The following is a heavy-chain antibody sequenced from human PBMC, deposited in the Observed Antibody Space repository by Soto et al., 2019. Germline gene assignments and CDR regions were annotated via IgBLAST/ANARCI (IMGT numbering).Heavy chain of an antibody. CDR1: GGSVRAPDW. CDR2: VHISGHS. D-gene: IGHD1-1*01. V-gene: IGHV4-4*02. CDR3: ARVRQGCAANNCYFDP. Sequence: SETLSLTCTLSGGSVRAPDWWNWVRQSPDKGLEWIAEVHISGHSNYNPSLRSRVSVSIDSSKNQFYLNLNSVTAADTAIYYCARVRQGCAANNCYFDPWGQGTQVTVSS. J-gene: IGHJ5*01.